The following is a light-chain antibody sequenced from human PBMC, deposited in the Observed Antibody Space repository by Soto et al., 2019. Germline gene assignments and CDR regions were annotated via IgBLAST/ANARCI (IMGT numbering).Light chain of an antibody. CDR2: NAS. V-gene: IGKV3-15*01. Sequence: IVMTQSPATLSVSPGERATLSCRASQSVSFNLVWYQHKPGQPPRLLMYNASNRAAGVSARFTGSGSGTDFTLTIDNLQSEDFAFYYCHQNNNWPSTFGGGTKVDIK. CDR1: QSVSFN. CDR3: HQNNNWPST. J-gene: IGKJ4*01.